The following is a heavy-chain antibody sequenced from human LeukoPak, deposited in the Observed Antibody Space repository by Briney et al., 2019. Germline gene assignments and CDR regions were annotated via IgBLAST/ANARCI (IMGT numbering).Heavy chain of an antibody. CDR1: GGSISTFY. V-gene: IGHV3-23*01. CDR3: AKELVPNPFDY. CDR2: ISGSGDST. Sequence: PSETLSLTCTVSGGSISTFYWSWIRQPPGKGLEWVSGISGSGDSTYYADSVKGRFTISRDNSKNTLYLQMNSLRAEDTAVYYCAKELVPNPFDYWGQGTLVTVSS. J-gene: IGHJ4*02. D-gene: IGHD6-13*01.